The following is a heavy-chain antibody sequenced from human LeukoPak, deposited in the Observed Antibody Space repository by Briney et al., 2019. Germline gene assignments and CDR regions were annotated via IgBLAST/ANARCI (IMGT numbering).Heavy chain of an antibody. CDR2: IYYSGTT. V-gene: IGHV4-59*11. Sequence: SETLSLTCSVSSGSISFHYWSWIRQPPGKGLEWLGFIYYSGTTRYNPSLRGRVTMSADTSKNHFSLKLTSVTAADTAVYYCARLLNNDRSGDPDTFGIWGQGTMVTVSS. D-gene: IGHD3-22*01. CDR3: ARLLNNDRSGDPDTFGI. CDR1: SGSISFHY. J-gene: IGHJ3*02.